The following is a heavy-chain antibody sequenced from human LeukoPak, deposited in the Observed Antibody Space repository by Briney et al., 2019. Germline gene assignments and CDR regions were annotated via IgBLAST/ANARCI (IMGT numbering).Heavy chain of an antibody. J-gene: IGHJ3*02. D-gene: IGHD3-9*01. Sequence: GGSLRLSCAASGFSFSTYWMGWVRRAPGKGLEWLANIKQDGSEKYFVDSVKGRFTISRDNAKNSVFLQMNSLRAEDTAVYYCARDSRYFDWLFQQSDAFDIWGQGTMVTVSS. CDR3: ARDSRYFDWLFQQSDAFDI. V-gene: IGHV3-7*01. CDR1: GFSFSTYW. CDR2: IKQDGSEK.